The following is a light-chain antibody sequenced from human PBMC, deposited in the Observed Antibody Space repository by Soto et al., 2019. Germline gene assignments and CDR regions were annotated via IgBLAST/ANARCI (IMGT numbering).Light chain of an antibody. V-gene: IGLV2-23*01. CDR1: SSDDGSYNL. CDR3: CSYAGTSTYV. CDR2: EGS. Sequence: QSALTQPASVAGSPGQSITISCTGTSSDDGSYNLVSWYQQYPGKAPKLMIYEGSKRPSGVSNRFSGSKSGNTASLTISGLQAEDEADYYCCSYAGTSTYVFGTGTKLTVL. J-gene: IGLJ1*01.